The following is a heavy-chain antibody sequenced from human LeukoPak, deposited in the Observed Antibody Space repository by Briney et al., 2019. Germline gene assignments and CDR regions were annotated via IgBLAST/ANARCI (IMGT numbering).Heavy chain of an antibody. CDR2: IKHDGSEK. D-gene: IGHD3-3*01. CDR3: ATDRGWRTSGYYLYYFEY. Sequence: PGGSLRLSCAASGFTFSTYSMNWVRQAPGKGLEWVASIKHDGSEKYYVDSVRSRFTISRDNTMNSLYLQMSSLRAEDTAVYYCATDRGWRTSGYYLYYFEYWGQGTLVTFSS. CDR1: GFTFSTYS. J-gene: IGHJ4*02. V-gene: IGHV3-7*01.